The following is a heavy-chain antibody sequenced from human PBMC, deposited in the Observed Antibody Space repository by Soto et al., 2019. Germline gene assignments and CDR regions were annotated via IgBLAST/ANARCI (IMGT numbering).Heavy chain of an antibody. CDR2: TYYRSKWYN. V-gene: IGHV6-1*01. CDR1: GDSVSSNSAA. J-gene: IGHJ6*02. D-gene: IGHD6-19*01. Sequence: PSQILSLTCAISGDSVSSNSAAWNWIRRSPSRGLEWLGRTYYRSKWYNDYAVSVKSRITINPDTSKNQFSLQLNSVTPEDTAVYYCARGLASRPSNGMDVWGQGTTVTVSS. CDR3: ARGLASRPSNGMDV.